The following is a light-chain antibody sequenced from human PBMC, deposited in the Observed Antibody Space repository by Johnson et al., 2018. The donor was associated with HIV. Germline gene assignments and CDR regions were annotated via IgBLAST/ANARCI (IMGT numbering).Light chain of an antibody. Sequence: QSVLTQPPSVSAAPGQKVTISCSGSSSNIGNNYVSWYQQFPGTAPKLLIYDNNKRPSGIPDRFSGSKSGTSATLGITGPQTGDEVDYYCGTWDSSLSVYVFGTVTKVTVL. CDR3: GTWDSSLSVYV. J-gene: IGLJ1*01. V-gene: IGLV1-51*01. CDR2: DNN. CDR1: SSNIGNNY.